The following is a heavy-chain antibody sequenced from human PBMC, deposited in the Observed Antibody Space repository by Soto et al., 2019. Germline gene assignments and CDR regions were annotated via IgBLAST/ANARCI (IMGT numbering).Heavy chain of an antibody. V-gene: IGHV3-30*12. CDR1: GFMFSSYG. CDR2: IFYDGSNA. CDR3: ARGCRMSVAGRDFDI. D-gene: IGHD6-19*01. J-gene: IGHJ3*02. Sequence: GGSLRLSCAASGFMFSSYGMHWVRLAPGKGLEWVTMIFYDGSNAHYIESVKGRFTISRDNAKNTVFLQMHSLRAEDTAVYYCARGCRMSVAGRDFDIWGQGAMVTI.